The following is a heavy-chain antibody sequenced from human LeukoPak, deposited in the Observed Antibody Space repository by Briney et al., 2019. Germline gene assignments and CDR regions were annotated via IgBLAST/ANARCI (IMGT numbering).Heavy chain of an antibody. D-gene: IGHD3-9*01. V-gene: IGHV4-39*01. J-gene: IGHJ1*01. Sequence: PSETLSLTCTVSGGSISSSSYYWGWIRQPPGKGLEWIGSIYYSGGTYYNPSLKSRVTISVDTSKNQFSLKLSSVTAADTAVYYCALRYFDWLFPAEYFQHWGQGTLVTVSS. CDR3: ALRYFDWLFPAEYFQH. CDR1: GGSISSSSYY. CDR2: IYYSGGT.